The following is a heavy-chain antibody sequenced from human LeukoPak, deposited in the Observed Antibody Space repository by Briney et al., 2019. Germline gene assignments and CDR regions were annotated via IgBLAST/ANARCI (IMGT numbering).Heavy chain of an antibody. CDR2: IYHSGST. V-gene: IGHV4-38-2*02. CDR3: AREAERPPYYDFWSGYGGVFDY. D-gene: IGHD3-3*01. CDR1: GYSISSGYY. J-gene: IGHJ4*02. Sequence: SETLSLTCAVSGYSISSGYYWGWIRQPPGKGLEWIGSIYHSGSTYYNPSLKSRVTISVDTSKNQFSLKLSSVTAADTAVYYCAREAERPPYYDFWSGYGGVFDYWGQGTLVTVSS.